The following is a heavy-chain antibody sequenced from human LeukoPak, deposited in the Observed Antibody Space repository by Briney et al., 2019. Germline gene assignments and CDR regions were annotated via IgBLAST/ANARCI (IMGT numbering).Heavy chain of an antibody. CDR2: IKSKTDGGTT. CDR3: TTDSDRPYYYDSSGYYDY. D-gene: IGHD3-22*01. Sequence: PGGSLRLSCVFPSLIFSHAWMSWVRQAPGKGLEWVGRIKSKTDGGTTDYAAPVKGRFTISRDDSKNTLYLQMNSLKTEDTAVYYCTTDSDRPYYYDSSGYYDYWGQGTLVTVSS. CDR1: SLIFSHAW. J-gene: IGHJ4*02. V-gene: IGHV3-15*01.